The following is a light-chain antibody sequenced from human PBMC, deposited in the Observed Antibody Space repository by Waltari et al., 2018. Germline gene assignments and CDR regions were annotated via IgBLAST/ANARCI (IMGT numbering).Light chain of an antibody. Sequence: EIVLTQSPATLSLSPGERATLSCRASQSISSNFGWYQQKPGQAPRLLIHEASKRATGSPARFLGSGSGTDFPLTISSLEAEDFAVYYCQQRTSWPLTFGGGTRVEVK. CDR1: QSISSN. CDR3: QQRTSWPLT. J-gene: IGKJ4*01. V-gene: IGKV3-11*01. CDR2: EAS.